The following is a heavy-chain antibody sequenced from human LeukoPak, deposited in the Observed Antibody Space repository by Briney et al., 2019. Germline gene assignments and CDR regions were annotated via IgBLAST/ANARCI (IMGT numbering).Heavy chain of an antibody. J-gene: IGHJ5*02. CDR3: ARVRGESPRWLDP. D-gene: IGHD3-10*01. Sequence: PGGSLRLSCAASGFTFSSYWMHWVRQAPGKGLVWVSRINSDGSSTSYADSVKGRFTISRDNAKNTLYLQMNGLRAEDTAVYYCARVRGESPRWLDPWGQGTLVTVSS. CDR2: INSDGSST. V-gene: IGHV3-74*01. CDR1: GFTFSSYW.